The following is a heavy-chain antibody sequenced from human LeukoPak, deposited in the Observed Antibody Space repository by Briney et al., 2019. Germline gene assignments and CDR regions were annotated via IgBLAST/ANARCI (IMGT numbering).Heavy chain of an antibody. D-gene: IGHD6-13*01. Sequence: GGPLTLFCAVCGHPYSIYDMLGPPQARGRAVEWVSAICCCGGSILHADSVKGRLHIYRDNYKNTLYLQMNSLRAGDTAVYFCAKYSSSWYVAAFDYWGRGTLVTVSS. V-gene: IGHV3-23*01. J-gene: IGHJ4*02. CDR3: AKYSSSWYVAAFDY. CDR1: GHPYSIYD. CDR2: ICCCGGSI.